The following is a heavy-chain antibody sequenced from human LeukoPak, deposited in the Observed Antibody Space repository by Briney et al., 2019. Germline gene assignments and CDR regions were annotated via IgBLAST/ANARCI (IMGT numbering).Heavy chain of an antibody. V-gene: IGHV3-7*01. D-gene: IGHD3-22*01. Sequence: GGSLRLSCAASGFTFSSYWMTWVRQAPGRGLEWLAHIKQDGSEKFYVDSVKGRFTISRDNAQNSLYLQMNSLRAEDTAVYYCARDFDGSVVVITTNYYYYGMDVWGQGTTVTVSS. CDR1: GFTFSSYW. CDR3: ARDFDGSVVVITTNYYYYGMDV. CDR2: IKQDGSEK. J-gene: IGHJ6*02.